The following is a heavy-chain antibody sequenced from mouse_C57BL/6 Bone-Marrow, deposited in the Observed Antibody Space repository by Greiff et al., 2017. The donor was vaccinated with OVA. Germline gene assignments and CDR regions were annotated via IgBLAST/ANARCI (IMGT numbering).Heavy chain of an antibody. CDR1: GFNIKDAY. D-gene: IGHD2-4*01. V-gene: IGHV14-4*01. CDR2: IDPENGDT. Sequence: VQLQQSGAELVRPGASVKLSCTASGFNIKDAYMHWVKQRPEQGLEWIGWIDPENGDTEYASKFQGKATITADTSSNTAYLQLSSLTSEDTAVYYCTTRRYYDYPWFAYWGQGTLVTVSA. CDR3: TTRRYYDYPWFAY. J-gene: IGHJ3*01.